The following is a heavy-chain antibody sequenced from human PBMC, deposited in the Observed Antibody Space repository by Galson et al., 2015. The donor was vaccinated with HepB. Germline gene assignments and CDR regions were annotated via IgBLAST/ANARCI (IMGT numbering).Heavy chain of an antibody. Sequence: SLRLSCAASGFTFSSYGMHWVRQAPGKGLEWVAVISYDGSNKYYADSVKGRFTISRDNSKNTLYLQMNSLRAEDTAVYYCAREKGYYDSSGYDYWGQGTLVTVSS. V-gene: IGHV3-30*03. CDR2: ISYDGSNK. D-gene: IGHD3-22*01. CDR3: AREKGYYDSSGYDY. CDR1: GFTFSSYG. J-gene: IGHJ4*02.